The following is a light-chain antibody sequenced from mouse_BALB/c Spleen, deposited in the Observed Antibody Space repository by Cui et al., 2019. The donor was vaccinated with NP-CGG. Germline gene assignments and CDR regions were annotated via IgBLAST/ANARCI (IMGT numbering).Light chain of an antibody. Sequence: HAFVTRVSALTTSPGETVTLTCRSNTGTVTTSNYANWVQEKPDHLFTGLIGGTNNRAPGIPARFSGSLIGDKAALTITGAQTEDEAIYFCALWYSNHWVFGGGTKLTVL. CDR3: ALWYSNHWV. J-gene: IGLJ1*01. CDR1: TGTVTTSNY. V-gene: IGLV1*01. CDR2: GTN.